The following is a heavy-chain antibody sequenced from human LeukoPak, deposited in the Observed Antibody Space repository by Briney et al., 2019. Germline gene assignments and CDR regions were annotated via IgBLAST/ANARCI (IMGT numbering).Heavy chain of an antibody. CDR1: GFTISSYH. CDR3: ARDSTFNI. Sequence: GGSLRLSCAASGFTISSYHMSWVRQAPGKGLEWVSVLYTGGKTSYAGAVRGRFTVSRDNSKNTLSLEMNSLRAEDTAVYYCARDSTFNIWGQGTVVTVSS. D-gene: IGHD2-2*01. CDR2: LYTGGKT. J-gene: IGHJ3*02. V-gene: IGHV3-53*01.